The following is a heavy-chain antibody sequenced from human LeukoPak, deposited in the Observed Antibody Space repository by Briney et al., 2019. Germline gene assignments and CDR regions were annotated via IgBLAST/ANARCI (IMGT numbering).Heavy chain of an antibody. V-gene: IGHV1-24*01. CDR1: GYTLTELS. CDR2: FDPEDGET. J-gene: IGHJ4*02. D-gene: IGHD3-22*01. CDR3: ATPSHMYYYDSSGYYPSWDY. Sequence: ASVKVSCKVSGYTLTELSMHWVRQAPGKGLEWMGGFDPEDGETIYAQKFQGRVTMTEDTSTDTAYMELSSLRSEDTAVYYCATPSHMYYYDSSGYYPSWDYWGQGTLVTVSS.